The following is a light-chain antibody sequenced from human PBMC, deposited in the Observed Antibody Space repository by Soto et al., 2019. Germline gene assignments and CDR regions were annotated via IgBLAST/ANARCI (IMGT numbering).Light chain of an antibody. J-gene: IGKJ4*01. Sequence: EIVLTQSPATLSLSPGERATLSCRASQGISSSLGWYQQKPGQLPRLLIYEASNRATGIPARFSGSGSGTDFTLTISSLEPEDFAVYYCQQRRDWPLTFGGGTKVEIK. CDR3: QQRRDWPLT. V-gene: IGKV3-11*01. CDR2: EAS. CDR1: QGISSS.